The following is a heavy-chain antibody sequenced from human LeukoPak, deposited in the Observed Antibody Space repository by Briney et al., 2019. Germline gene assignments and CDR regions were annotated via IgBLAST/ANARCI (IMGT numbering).Heavy chain of an antibody. D-gene: IGHD3-22*01. CDR3: ARVVYDSSGYNFAF. CDR2: IYSSGST. Sequence: SETLSLTCTVSGGSASSGNYYWSWIRQPPGKGLEWIGYIYSSGSTNYNPSLKSRLTISADTSKNQFSLKLSSVTAADTAVYYCARVVYDSSGYNFAFWGQGTLVTVSS. J-gene: IGHJ4*02. V-gene: IGHV4-61*01. CDR1: GGSASSGNYY.